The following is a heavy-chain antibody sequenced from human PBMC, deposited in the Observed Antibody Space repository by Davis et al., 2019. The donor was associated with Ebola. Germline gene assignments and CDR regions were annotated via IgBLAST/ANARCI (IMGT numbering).Heavy chain of an antibody. CDR2: IAQDGSEK. Sequence: PGGSLRLSCAASGFTFPDYWMSWVRQAPGKGLEWVANIAQDGSEKYYVDSVKGRCTISRDNAKNSLYLQMNSLRAEDRAVYYCAKSRRLYFYYGIDVWGQGTTVTVSS. CDR1: GFTFPDYW. J-gene: IGHJ6*02. CDR3: AKSRRLYFYYGIDV. V-gene: IGHV3-7*03.